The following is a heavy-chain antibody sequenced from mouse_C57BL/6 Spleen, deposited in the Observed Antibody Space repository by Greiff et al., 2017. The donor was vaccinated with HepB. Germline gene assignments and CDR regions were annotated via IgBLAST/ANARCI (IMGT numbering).Heavy chain of an antibody. CDR3: TTSITTVVARGDY. Sequence: VQLQQSGAELVRPGASVKLSCTASGFNIKDDYMHWVKQRPEQGLEWIGWIDPENGDTEYASKFQGKATITADTSSNTAYLQLSSLTSEDTAVYYCTTSITTVVARGDYWGQGTTLTVSS. CDR1: GFNIKDDY. D-gene: IGHD1-1*01. V-gene: IGHV14-4*01. J-gene: IGHJ2*01. CDR2: IDPENGDT.